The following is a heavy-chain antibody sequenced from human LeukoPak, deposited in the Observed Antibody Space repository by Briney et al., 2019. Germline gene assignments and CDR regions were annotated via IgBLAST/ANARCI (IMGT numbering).Heavy chain of an antibody. CDR2: ISSSSSNI. Sequence: GGSLRLSRAASGFTFSSYNMNWVRQAPGKGLEWVSYISSSSSNIDYADSVKGRFTISRHNAKNSLFLQMNSLRAEDTAVYYCARDLDYVHALDIWGQGTVVAVSS. D-gene: IGHD4-17*01. J-gene: IGHJ3*02. V-gene: IGHV3-48*01. CDR3: ARDLDYVHALDI. CDR1: GFTFSSYN.